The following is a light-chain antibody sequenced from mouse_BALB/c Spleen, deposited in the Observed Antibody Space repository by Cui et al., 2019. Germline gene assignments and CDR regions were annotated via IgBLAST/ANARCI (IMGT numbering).Light chain of an antibody. CDR3: QNDHSYPPT. CDR1: QSLLNSGNQKNY. CDR2: GAS. J-gene: IGKJ5*01. V-gene: IGKV8-28*01. Sequence: DIVMTQSPSSLSVSAGEKVTMSCKSSQSLLNSGNQKNYLAWYQQKQGQPPKLLIYGASTRESGVPDRFTGSGSGTDFTLTISSVQAEDLAVYYCQNDHSYPPTFGAGTKLELK.